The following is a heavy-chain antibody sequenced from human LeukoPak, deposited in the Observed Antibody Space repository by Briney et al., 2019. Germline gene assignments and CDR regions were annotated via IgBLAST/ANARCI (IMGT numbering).Heavy chain of an antibody. CDR3: ASSGSSGWPNPTDAFDI. V-gene: IGHV1-2*02. CDR2: INPNSGGT. D-gene: IGHD6-19*01. J-gene: IGHJ3*02. Sequence: GASVKVSCKASGYTFTGYYMHWVRQAPGQGLEWMGWINPNSGGTNYAQKFQGRVTMTRDTSISTAYMELSSLRSDDTAVYYCASSGSSGWPNPTDAFDIWGQGTMVTVSS. CDR1: GYTFTGYY.